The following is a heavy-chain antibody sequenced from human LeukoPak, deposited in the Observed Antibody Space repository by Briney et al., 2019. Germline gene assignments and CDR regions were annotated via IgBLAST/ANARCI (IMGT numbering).Heavy chain of an antibody. Sequence: SETLSLTCAVYGGSFSGYYWSWIRQPPGKGLEWIGEINHSGSTNYNPSLKSRVTISVDTSKNQFSLKLSSVTAADTAVYYCARGPPPVTVRGVSGYYMDVWGKGTTVTVYS. CDR2: INHSGST. CDR1: GGSFSGYY. D-gene: IGHD3-10*01. J-gene: IGHJ6*03. V-gene: IGHV4-34*01. CDR3: ARGPPPVTVRGVSGYYMDV.